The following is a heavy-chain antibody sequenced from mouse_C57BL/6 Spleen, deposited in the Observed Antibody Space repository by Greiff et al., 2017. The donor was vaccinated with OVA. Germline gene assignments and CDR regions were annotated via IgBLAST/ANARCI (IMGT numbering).Heavy chain of an antibody. CDR2: INYDGSST. CDR1: GFTFSDYY. J-gene: IGHJ3*01. D-gene: IGHD1-1*01. Sequence: EVKLVESEGGLVQPGSSMKLSCTASGFTFSDYYMAWVRQVPEKGLEWVANINYDGSSTYYLDSLKSRFIISRDNAKNILYLQMSSLKSEDTATYYCARGEYYYGSSYVPFAYWGQGTLVTVSA. CDR3: ARGEYYYGSSYVPFAY. V-gene: IGHV5-16*01.